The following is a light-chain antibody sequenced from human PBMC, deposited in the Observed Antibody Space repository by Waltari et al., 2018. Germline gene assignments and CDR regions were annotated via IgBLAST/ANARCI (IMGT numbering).Light chain of an antibody. Sequence: SYELTQPPSVSVSPGQTARITCSGDALPKQYAYWYQQKPGQAPVLVIYKDSERPSGIPEVFSVSSSGTTVTLTISGVQAEDEADYYCQSADSSGTFVVFGGGTKLTVL. CDR2: KDS. CDR3: QSADSSGTFVV. V-gene: IGLV3-25*03. J-gene: IGLJ2*01. CDR1: ALPKQY.